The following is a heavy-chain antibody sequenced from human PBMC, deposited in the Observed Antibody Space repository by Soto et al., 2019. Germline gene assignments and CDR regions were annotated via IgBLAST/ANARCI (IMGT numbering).Heavy chain of an antibody. V-gene: IGHV3-30-3*01. CDR1: GFTFSSYA. CDR2: ISYDGSNK. CDR3: AREQLVRGNYYYYYGMDV. D-gene: IGHD6-6*01. J-gene: IGHJ6*02. Sequence: QVQLVESGGGVVQPGRSLRLSCAASGFTFSSYAMHWVRQAPGKGLEWVAVISYDGSNKYYADSVKGRFTISRDNSKNTLKLQMNSLRAEDTAVYYCAREQLVRGNYYYYYGMDVWGQGTTVTVSS.